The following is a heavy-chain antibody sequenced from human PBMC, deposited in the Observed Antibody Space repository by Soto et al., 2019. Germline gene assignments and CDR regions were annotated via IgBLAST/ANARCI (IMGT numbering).Heavy chain of an antibody. J-gene: IGHJ5*02. CDR2: IYYSGST. D-gene: IGHD2-15*01. Sequence: QVQLQESGPGLVKPSQTLSLTCTVSGGSISSGGYYWSWIRQHPGKGLEWIGYIYYSGSTYYNPSLKSRVTISVDTSKNQFSLKLSSVTAADTAVYYCARATPIVVVVAASLNWFDPWGQGTLVTVSS. CDR1: GGSISSGGYY. V-gene: IGHV4-31*03. CDR3: ARATPIVVVVAASLNWFDP.